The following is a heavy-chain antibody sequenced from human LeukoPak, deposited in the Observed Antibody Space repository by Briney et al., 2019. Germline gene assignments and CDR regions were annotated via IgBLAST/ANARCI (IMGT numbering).Heavy chain of an antibody. CDR2: IIPIFGTA. CDR1: GGTFSSYA. D-gene: IGHD3-22*01. Sequence: GASVKVSCKASGGTFSSYAISWVRQAPGQGLEWMGGIIPIFGTANYAQKFQGGVTITTDESTSTAYMELSSLRSEDTAVYYCARELRSGYYDHYYYYMDVWGKGTTVTVSS. J-gene: IGHJ6*03. V-gene: IGHV1-69*05. CDR3: ARELRSGYYDHYYYYMDV.